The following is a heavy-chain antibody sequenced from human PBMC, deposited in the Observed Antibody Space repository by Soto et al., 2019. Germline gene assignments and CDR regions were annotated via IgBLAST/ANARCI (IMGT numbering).Heavy chain of an antibody. J-gene: IGHJ2*01. D-gene: IGHD3-10*01. Sequence: QVQLQQWGAGLLKPSETLSLTCAVYGGSFSGYYWSCIRQPPGKGLEWIGEINHSGSTTDNPSLKSRVTISVDTSKNQFSLKLSSVTAADTAVYYCARGSVLWFGEYDRWGRGTLVTVSS. CDR2: INHSGST. CDR1: GGSFSGYY. V-gene: IGHV4-34*01. CDR3: ARGSVLWFGEYDR.